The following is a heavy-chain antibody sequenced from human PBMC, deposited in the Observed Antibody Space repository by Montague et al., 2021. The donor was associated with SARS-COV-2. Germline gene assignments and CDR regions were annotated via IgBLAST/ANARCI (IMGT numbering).Heavy chain of an antibody. V-gene: IGHV4-59*01. CDR2: IYYSGST. D-gene: IGHD3-22*01. Sequence: SETLSLTCTVSGVSISSYYWSWIRQPPGKGLEWIGYIYYSGSTNYNPSLKSRVTISVDTSTNQFSLKLSSVTAADTAVYYCARDVGYYYDSSGPGAFDIWGQGTMVTVSS. J-gene: IGHJ3*02. CDR1: GVSISSYY. CDR3: ARDVGYYYDSSGPGAFDI.